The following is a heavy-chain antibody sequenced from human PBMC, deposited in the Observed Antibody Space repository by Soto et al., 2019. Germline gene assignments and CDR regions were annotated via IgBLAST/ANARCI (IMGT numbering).Heavy chain of an antibody. CDR2: IYYSGST. CDR3: ARRPAARSLDY. Sequence: QLQLQESGPGLVKPSETLSLTCTVSGGSISSSSYYWGWIRQPPGKGLEWIGSIYYSGSTYYNPSLKSRVTISVDTSKNQFSLKLSSVTAADTAVYYCARRPAARSLDYWGQGTLVTVSS. D-gene: IGHD6-6*01. J-gene: IGHJ4*02. V-gene: IGHV4-39*01. CDR1: GGSISSSSYY.